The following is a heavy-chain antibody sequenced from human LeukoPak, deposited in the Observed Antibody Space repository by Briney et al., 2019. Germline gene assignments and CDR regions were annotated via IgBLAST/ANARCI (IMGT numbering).Heavy chain of an antibody. CDR2: ISYDGSNK. Sequence: GGSLRLSCAASGFTFSSYGMHWVRQAPGKGLEWVAVISYDGSNKYYADSVKGRFTISRDNSKNTLYLQMNSLRAEDTAVYYCAREMAHYFDSSGYSFWGQGTLVTVSS. J-gene: IGHJ4*02. CDR3: AREMAHYFDSSGYSF. D-gene: IGHD3-22*01. CDR1: GFTFSSYG. V-gene: IGHV3-30*03.